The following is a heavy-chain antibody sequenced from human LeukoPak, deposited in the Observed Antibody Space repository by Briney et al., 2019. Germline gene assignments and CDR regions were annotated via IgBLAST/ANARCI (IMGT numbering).Heavy chain of an antibody. CDR1: GFTFSSYS. Sequence: GSLRLSCAASGFTFSSYSMNWVRQAPGKGLEWIGSIYYSGSTYYNPSLKSRVTISVDTSKNQFSLKLSSVTAADTAVYYCASRPYYYDSSGYATWGQGTLVTVSS. CDR2: IYYSGST. D-gene: IGHD3-22*01. V-gene: IGHV4-39*07. J-gene: IGHJ4*02. CDR3: ASRPYYYDSSGYAT.